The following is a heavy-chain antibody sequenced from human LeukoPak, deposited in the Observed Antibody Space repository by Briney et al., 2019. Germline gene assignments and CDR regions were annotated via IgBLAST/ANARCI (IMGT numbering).Heavy chain of an antibody. Sequence: ASVKVSCKASGYTFTSYYMHWVRQAPGQGLEWMGLINPSGGSTSYAQKFQGRVTMTRDTSTSTVYMELSSLRSEDTAVYYCARDTYCGGDCYSGFDYWGQGTLVTVSS. CDR1: GYTFTSYY. J-gene: IGHJ4*02. D-gene: IGHD2-21*02. CDR3: ARDTYCGGDCYSGFDY. V-gene: IGHV1-46*01. CDR2: INPSGGST.